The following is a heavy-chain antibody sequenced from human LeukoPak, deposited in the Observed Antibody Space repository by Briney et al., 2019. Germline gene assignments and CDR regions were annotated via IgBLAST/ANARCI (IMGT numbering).Heavy chain of an antibody. Sequence: PGRSLRLSCAASGFTFSSYAMYWVRQAPGKGLEWVAVISYDGSDKFYADSVKGRFTISRDSSKNTLYLQMNSLRAEDTAVYYCAKSFRGYSSGWGTLWNYWGQGTLVTVSS. J-gene: IGHJ4*02. D-gene: IGHD6-19*01. V-gene: IGHV3-30*04. CDR1: GFTFSSYA. CDR2: ISYDGSDK. CDR3: AKSFRGYSSGWGTLWNY.